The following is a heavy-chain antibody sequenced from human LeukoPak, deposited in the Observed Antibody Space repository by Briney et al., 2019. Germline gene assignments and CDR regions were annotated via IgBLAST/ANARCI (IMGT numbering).Heavy chain of an antibody. CDR2: INPNSGGT. CDR1: GYTFTGYY. V-gene: IGHV1-2*02. J-gene: IGHJ4*02. CDR3: SIVPTTYFFDY. D-gene: IGHD5-12*01. Sequence: ASVKVSCKASGYTFTGYYMHWGRQAPGQGLEWMGWINPNSGGTNYAQKFQGRVTMTRDTSISTAYMELSRLRSDDTAVYYCSIVPTTYFFDYWGQGTLVPVSS.